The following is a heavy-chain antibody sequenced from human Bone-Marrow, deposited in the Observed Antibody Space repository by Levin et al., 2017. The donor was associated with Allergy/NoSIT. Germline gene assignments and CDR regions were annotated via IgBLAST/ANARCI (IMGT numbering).Heavy chain of an antibody. J-gene: IGHJ6*03. D-gene: IGHD3-10*01. CDR1: GFTFSSYG. V-gene: IGHV3-33*01. Sequence: GESLKISCAASGFTFSSYGMHWVRQAPGKGLEWVAVIWYDGSNKYYADSVKGRFTISRDNSKNTLYLQMNSLRAEDTAVYYCARDLDGSGSYQRYYYYYYMDVWGKGTTVTVSS. CDR2: IWYDGSNK. CDR3: ARDLDGSGSYQRYYYYYYMDV.